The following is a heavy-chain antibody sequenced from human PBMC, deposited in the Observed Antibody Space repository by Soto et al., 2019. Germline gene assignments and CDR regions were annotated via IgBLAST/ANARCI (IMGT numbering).Heavy chain of an antibody. D-gene: IGHD2-2*01. V-gene: IGHV1-69*02. J-gene: IGHJ5*02. CDR1: GGTFSSYS. CDR3: ARGGAVVVPGAVDRHNWFDP. CDR2: VIPILGMA. Sequence: QVQMVLSGAEVKKPGSSVKVSCEASGGTFSSYSFSWVRQAPGQGLEWMGRVIPILGMANYAQKFQGRVTITADKSTSTVYMELSSLRSEDTAVYYCARGGAVVVPGAVDRHNWFDPWGQGTLVTVSS.